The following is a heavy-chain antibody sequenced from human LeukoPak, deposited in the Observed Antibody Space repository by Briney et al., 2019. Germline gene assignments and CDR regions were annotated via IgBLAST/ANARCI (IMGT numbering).Heavy chain of an antibody. CDR1: GYTFTSYG. CDR2: ISAYNGNT. V-gene: IGHV1-18*01. J-gene: IGHJ4*02. CDR3: AREGVKYYYGSSGSEFDY. D-gene: IGHD3-22*01. Sequence: GASVKVSCKASGYTFTSYGISWVRQAPGQGLEWMGWISAYNGNTNYAQKLQGRATMTTDTSTSTAYMELRSLRSDDTAVYYCAREGVKYYYGSSGSEFDYWGQGTLVTVSS.